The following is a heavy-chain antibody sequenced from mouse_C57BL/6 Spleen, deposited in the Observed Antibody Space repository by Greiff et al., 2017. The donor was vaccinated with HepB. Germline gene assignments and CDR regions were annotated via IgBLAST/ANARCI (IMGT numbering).Heavy chain of an antibody. CDR2: ISYDGSN. J-gene: IGHJ4*01. CDR1: GYSITSGYY. CDR3: AKGAMDY. V-gene: IGHV3-6*01. Sequence: ESGPGLVKPSQSLSLTCSVTGYSITSGYYWNWIRQFPGNKLEWMGYISYDGSNNYNPSLKNRISITRDTSKNQFFLKLNSVTTEDTATYNCAKGAMDYWGQGTSVTVSS.